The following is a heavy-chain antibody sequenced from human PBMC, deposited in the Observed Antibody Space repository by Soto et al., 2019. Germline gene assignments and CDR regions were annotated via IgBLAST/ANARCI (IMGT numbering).Heavy chain of an antibody. D-gene: IGHD5-18*01. J-gene: IGHJ6*02. Sequence: EVQLVESGGGLVKPGGSLRLSCAASGFTFSSYSMNWVRQAPGKGLEWVSSISSSSSYIYYADSVKGRFTISRDNAKNSLYLQMNSLRAEDTAVYYCARVAPDTAMVMYYYGMDVWGQGTTVTVSS. CDR2: ISSSSSYI. CDR3: ARVAPDTAMVMYYYGMDV. CDR1: GFTFSSYS. V-gene: IGHV3-21*01.